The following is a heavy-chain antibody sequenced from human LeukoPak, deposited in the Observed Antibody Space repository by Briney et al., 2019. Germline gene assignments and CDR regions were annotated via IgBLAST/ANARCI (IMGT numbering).Heavy chain of an antibody. Sequence: ASVKLSCKASGYTFTSYGISWVRQAPGQGLEWMGWISAYNGNTNYAQNLQGRLTMTTDTSTSTAYMELRSLRSDDTAVYYCARDGQFGGAPRYWGQGTLVTVSS. CDR3: ARDGQFGGAPRY. CDR2: ISAYNGNT. D-gene: IGHD3-16*01. CDR1: GYTFTSYG. V-gene: IGHV1-18*01. J-gene: IGHJ4*02.